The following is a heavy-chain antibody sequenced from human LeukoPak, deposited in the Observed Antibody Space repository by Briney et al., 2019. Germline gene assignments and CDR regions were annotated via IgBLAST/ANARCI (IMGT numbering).Heavy chain of an antibody. J-gene: IGHJ4*02. CDR1: GFTFSSYG. Sequence: TGGSLRLSCAASGFTFSSYGMHWVRQAPGKGLEWVAFIRYDGSNKYYADSVKGRFTISRDNPKNTLYLQMNSLRAEDTAVYYCAKRYYYGSGSYGIDYWGQGTLVTVSS. V-gene: IGHV3-30*02. CDR2: IRYDGSNK. CDR3: AKRYYYGSGSYGIDY. D-gene: IGHD3-10*01.